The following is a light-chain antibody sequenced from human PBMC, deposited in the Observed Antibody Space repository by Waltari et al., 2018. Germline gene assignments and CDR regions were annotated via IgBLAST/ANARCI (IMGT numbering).Light chain of an antibody. CDR3: CSYAGSNPFPYV. Sequence: QSALTHPPSLPGSPGQPITNACPGTSSPVGHYDLVYRDHKFPGKAPQPTIYEVTKRPSGVSNRFSCSKSGNTASLTISGLQAADEADYYCCSYAGSNPFPYVFGSGTEVTV. J-gene: IGLJ1*01. V-gene: IGLV2-23*02. CDR2: EVT. CDR1: SSPVGHYDL.